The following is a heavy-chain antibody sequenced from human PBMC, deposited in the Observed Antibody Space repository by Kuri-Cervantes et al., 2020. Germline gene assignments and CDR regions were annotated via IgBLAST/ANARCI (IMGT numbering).Heavy chain of an antibody. Sequence: GESLKISCAASGFTFSSNAMSWIRQAPGKGLEWVSYISSSGSTIYYADSVKGRFTISRDNAKNSLYLQMNSLRAEDTAVYYCAIAGDYTAFDIWGQGTMVTVSS. V-gene: IGHV3-48*03. CDR3: AIAGDYTAFDI. CDR1: GFTFSSNA. CDR2: ISSSGSTI. D-gene: IGHD4-17*01. J-gene: IGHJ3*02.